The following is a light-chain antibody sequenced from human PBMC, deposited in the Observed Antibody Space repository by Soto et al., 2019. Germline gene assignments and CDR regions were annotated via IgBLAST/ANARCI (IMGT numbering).Light chain of an antibody. J-gene: IGKJ4*01. CDR2: GAS. CDR1: QNLKFNS. CDR3: QQYTSSPLT. V-gene: IGKV3-20*01. Sequence: EIVLTQSPGTLSLSPGERATLSCRASQNLKFNSLAWYQQKPGQAPRLLIHGASNRATDLPDRFSGSGSGTDFTLTINRLEPEDYAVYFCQQYTSSPLTFGGGTKVDIK.